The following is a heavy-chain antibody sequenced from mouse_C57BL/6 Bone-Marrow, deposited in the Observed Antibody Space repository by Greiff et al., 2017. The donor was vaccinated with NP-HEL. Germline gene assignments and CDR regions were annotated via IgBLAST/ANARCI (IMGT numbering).Heavy chain of an antibody. D-gene: IGHD2-4*01. CDR1: GYTFTDYY. CDR2: INPNTGGT. CDR3: ARINYDYVWFAY. Sequence: VQLQQSGPELVKPGASVKISCKASGYTFTDYYMNWVKQSHGKSLEWIGDINPNTGGTSYNQKFKGKATLTVDKTSSTAYMELRSLTSEDSAVYYCARINYDYVWFAYWGQGTLVTVSA. J-gene: IGHJ3*01. V-gene: IGHV1-26*01.